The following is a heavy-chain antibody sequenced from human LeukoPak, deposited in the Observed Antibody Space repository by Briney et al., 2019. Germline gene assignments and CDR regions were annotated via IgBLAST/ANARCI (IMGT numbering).Heavy chain of an antibody. CDR3: ARGLRGAISDY. CDR1: GFTFSSYE. V-gene: IGHV3-48*03. D-gene: IGHD3-10*01. J-gene: IGHJ4*02. Sequence: GGSLRLSCAASGFTFSSYEMNWVRQAPGKGLEWVSYISSSGSTVYYADSVKGRFTISRDNAKNSLYLQMNSLRAEDTGVYYCARGLRGAISDYWGQGTLVTVSS. CDR2: ISSSGSTV.